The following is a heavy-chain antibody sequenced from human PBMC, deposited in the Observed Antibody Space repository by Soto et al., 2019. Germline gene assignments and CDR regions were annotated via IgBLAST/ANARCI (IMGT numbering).Heavy chain of an antibody. CDR2: IYHSGST. CDR1: GDSMSSGDYH. D-gene: IGHD1-26*01. CDR3: ARAPFSGSSPFDY. J-gene: IGHJ4*01. V-gene: IGHV4-30-4*01. Sequence: SETLSLTCTVSGDSMSSGDYHWSWIRQPPGKGLEWIGYIYHSGSTKYNLSLKSRTTISVDTSKNQFSPKMSSMTAADTAVYYCARAPFSGSSPFDYWGHGTLVTVSS.